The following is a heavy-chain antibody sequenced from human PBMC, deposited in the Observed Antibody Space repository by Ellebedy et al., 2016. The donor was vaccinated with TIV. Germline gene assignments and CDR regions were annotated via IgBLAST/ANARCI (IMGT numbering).Heavy chain of an antibody. D-gene: IGHD3-9*01. CDR3: AKEFDILTIFDY. J-gene: IGHJ4*02. Sequence: GESLKISCAASGFTFSSYAMSWVRQAPGKGLEWVSTISGSATVTHYADSVKGRVTISRDNSKNTLYLQMNSLTVEDTAIYYCAKEFDILTIFDYWGQGTLVTVSS. CDR2: ISGSATVT. CDR1: GFTFSSYA. V-gene: IGHV3-23*01.